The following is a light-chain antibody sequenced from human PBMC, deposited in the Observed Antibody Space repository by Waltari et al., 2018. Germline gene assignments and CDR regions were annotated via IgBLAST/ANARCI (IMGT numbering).Light chain of an antibody. J-gene: IGLJ3*02. CDR3: CSYAGSITFWV. V-gene: IGLV2-11*01. CDR2: DVT. Sequence: QSALTQPRSVSGSPGQSVTISCTGTSRVVGGYKYVSWYQHHPGNAPKLIIYDVTKRPSGVPDRFSASKSDNTASLTISGLQAEDEADYYCCSYAGSITFWVFGGGTKLTVL. CDR1: SRVVGGYKY.